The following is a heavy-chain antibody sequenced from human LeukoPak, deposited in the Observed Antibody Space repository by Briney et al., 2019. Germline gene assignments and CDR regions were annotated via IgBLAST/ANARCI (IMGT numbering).Heavy chain of an antibody. D-gene: IGHD3-10*01. CDR1: GYSISSGYY. CDR3: AREGPMVRGVISYYYYYMDV. V-gene: IGHV4-38-2*02. J-gene: IGHJ6*03. CDR2: IYHSGST. Sequence: SETLSLTCTVSGYSISSGYYWGWIRQPPGKGLEWIGRIYHSGSTYYNPSLKSRVTISVDTSKNKFSLKLSSVTAADTAVYYCAREGPMVRGVISYYYYYMDVWGKGPTVTVSS.